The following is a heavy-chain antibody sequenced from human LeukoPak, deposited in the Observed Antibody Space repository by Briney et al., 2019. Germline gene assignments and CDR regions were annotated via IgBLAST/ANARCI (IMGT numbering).Heavy chain of an antibody. V-gene: IGHV1-69*13. CDR1: GGTFSSYA. Sequence: SVKVSCKASGGTFSSYAISWVRQAPGQGLEWMGGIIPIFGTANYAQKFQGRVTITADESTSTAYMELSSLRSEDTAVYYCARSRGQRDAFDIWGQGTMVTVSS. CDR2: IIPIFGTA. J-gene: IGHJ3*02. D-gene: IGHD6-25*01. CDR3: ARSRGQRDAFDI.